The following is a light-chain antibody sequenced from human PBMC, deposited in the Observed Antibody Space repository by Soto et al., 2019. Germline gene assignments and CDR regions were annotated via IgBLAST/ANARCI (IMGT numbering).Light chain of an antibody. V-gene: IGKV3-20*01. J-gene: IGKJ1*01. CDR3: QQYRGTPRG. CDR2: AAS. Sequence: EIVLTQSPDTLSLSPGESATLSCRASQSVRSSYLAWYQQTPGQTPRLLIYAASSRATGIPDRFSGSGSGTDFSLTITTLGAEDFAVCYCQQYRGTPRGFGKG. CDR1: QSVRSSY.